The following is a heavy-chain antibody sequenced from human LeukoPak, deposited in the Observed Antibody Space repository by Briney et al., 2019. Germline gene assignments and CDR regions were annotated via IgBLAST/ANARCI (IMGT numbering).Heavy chain of an antibody. D-gene: IGHD6-19*01. CDR1: GGSISSSTYF. V-gene: IGHV4-39*01. CDR2: IYYSGSP. Sequence: SETLSLTCTVSGGSISSSTYFWGWIRQPPGKGLEWIGSIYYSGSPYYNPSLKSRVTISVDTSKNQFSLKLSSVTAADTAVYYCARSSGWNADDAFDIWGQGTMVTVSS. CDR3: ARSSGWNADDAFDI. J-gene: IGHJ3*02.